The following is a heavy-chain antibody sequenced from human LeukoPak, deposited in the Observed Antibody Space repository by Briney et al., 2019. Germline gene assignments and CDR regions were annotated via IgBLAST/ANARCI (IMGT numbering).Heavy chain of an antibody. CDR2: INPNSGGT. J-gene: IGHJ5*02. CDR1: GYTFTGYY. Sequence: ASVKVSCKASGYTFTGYYMHWVRQAPGQGLEWMGWINPNSGGTNYAQKFQGRVTMTRDTSISTAYMELSRLRSDDTAVYYCARDLSVFSAGNWFDPWGQGTLVTVSS. V-gene: IGHV1-2*02. CDR3: ARDLSVFSAGNWFDP.